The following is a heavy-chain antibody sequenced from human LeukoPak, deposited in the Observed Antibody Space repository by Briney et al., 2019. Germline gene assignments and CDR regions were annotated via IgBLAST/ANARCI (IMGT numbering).Heavy chain of an antibody. CDR2: IYYSGST. CDR1: GGSFSGYY. J-gene: IGHJ3*02. D-gene: IGHD2-8*01. Sequence: SETLSLTCAVYGGSFSGYYWGWIRQPPGKGLEWIGSIYYSGSTYYNPSLKSRVTISVDTSKNQFSLKLSSVTAADTAVYYCARYLRTSWMDAFDIWGQGTMVTVSS. CDR3: ARYLRTSWMDAFDI. V-gene: IGHV4-39*01.